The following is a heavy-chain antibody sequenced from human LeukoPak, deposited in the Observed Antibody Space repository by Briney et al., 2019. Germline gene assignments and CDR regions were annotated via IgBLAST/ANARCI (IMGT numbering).Heavy chain of an antibody. CDR3: GRRNSDSYYGD. V-gene: IGHV3-53*01. CDR2: IYSGGST. J-gene: IGHJ4*02. CDR1: GFTFSDYH. Sequence: GGSLRLSCAASGFTFSDYHMDWVRQAPGKGLEWVSVIYSGGSTYYADSVKGRFTISRDSSRNTLFLQMNSLRAEDTAVYYCGRRNSDSYYGDWGQGTLVTVSS. D-gene: IGHD3-22*01.